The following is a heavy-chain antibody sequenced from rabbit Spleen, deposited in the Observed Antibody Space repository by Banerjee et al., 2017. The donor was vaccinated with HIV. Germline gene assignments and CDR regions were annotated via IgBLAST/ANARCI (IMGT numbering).Heavy chain of an antibody. CDR2: AYAGSSGST. CDR1: GFTLSSYYM. D-gene: IGHD6-1*01. V-gene: IGHV1S45*01. J-gene: IGHJ3*01. Sequence: QEHLKESGGGLVPPGGSLKLSCTASGFTLSSYYMNWVRQAPGKGLEWVACAYAGSSGSTYSATWAKGRFTISKTSSTTVTLQMTSLTAADTANYFCARCDYDNDYWLTRLDLWGQGTLVTVS. CDR3: ARCDYDNDYWLTRLDL.